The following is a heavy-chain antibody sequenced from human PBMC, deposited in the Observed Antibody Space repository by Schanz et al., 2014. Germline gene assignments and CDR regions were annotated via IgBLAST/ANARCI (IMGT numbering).Heavy chain of an antibody. J-gene: IGHJ4*02. CDR1: GYTFTSDS. Sequence: QVQLVQSGAEVKKPGASVKVSCKASGYTFTSDSMHWVRQAPGQGLEWMGMINPSGGSTTYAQKFQSRVTMTRDTSTSTVYMELNSLRAEDSAVYYCARGRTFDYWGQGTLVTVSS. V-gene: IGHV1-46*01. CDR3: ARGRTFDY. CDR2: INPSGGST.